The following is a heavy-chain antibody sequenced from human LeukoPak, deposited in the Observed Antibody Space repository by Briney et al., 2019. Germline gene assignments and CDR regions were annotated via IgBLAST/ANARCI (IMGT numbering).Heavy chain of an antibody. Sequence: GGSLRLSCTASGFTFSSYAMSWVRQAPGKGLEWVSLIYSGGSTYYADSVKGRFTVSRDNSKNTLDLQMNSLRAEDTAVYYCARSVGATMRKNLYFDYWGQGTLVTVSS. J-gene: IGHJ4*02. D-gene: IGHD1-26*01. CDR1: GFTFSSYA. V-gene: IGHV3-23*03. CDR3: ARSVGATMRKNLYFDY. CDR2: IYSGGST.